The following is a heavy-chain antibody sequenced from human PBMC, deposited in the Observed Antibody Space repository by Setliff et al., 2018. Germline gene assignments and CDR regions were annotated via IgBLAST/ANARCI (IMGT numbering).Heavy chain of an antibody. Sequence: ASVKVSCKASGYPFTSYDIHWLRLTSGQGLEWMGWLNPSSGDTGFATKFQGRVTMTRNTSISTAYMELSSLRSEDTAVYYCARGAPGRYGSGGSCSYFDYWGQGILVTVSS. V-gene: IGHV1-8*02. CDR2: LNPSSGDT. J-gene: IGHJ4*02. D-gene: IGHD2-15*01. CDR3: ARGAPGRYGSGGSCSYFDY. CDR1: GYPFTSYD.